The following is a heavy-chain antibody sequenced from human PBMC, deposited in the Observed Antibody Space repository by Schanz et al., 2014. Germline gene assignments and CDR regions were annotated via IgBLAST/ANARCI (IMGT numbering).Heavy chain of an antibody. CDR1: GITFSSHS. J-gene: IGHJ4*02. CDR2: ITYNGGTI. CDR3: ARDLPRTFLFDY. Sequence: VQLVESGGGVVQPGGSLRLSCAASGITFSSHSFNWVRQAPGKGLEWISYITYNGGTIYYADSVKGRFTISRDNAKNSLYLQMDSLRAEDTAVYYCARDLPRTFLFDYWGQGTLVTVSS. V-gene: IGHV3-48*01.